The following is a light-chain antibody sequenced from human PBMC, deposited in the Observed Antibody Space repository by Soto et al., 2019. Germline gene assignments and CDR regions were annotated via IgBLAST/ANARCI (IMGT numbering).Light chain of an antibody. V-gene: IGKV3D-20*02. Sequence: IVLTQSPGTLSLSPGERGALSCRASQSVSSNYVAWYQQKPGQAPRLLISGASNRATGTPDRFRGSGSGTDFTLTITRLEPEDFAVYYCQQRSNWITFGQGTRLEIK. CDR2: GAS. CDR1: QSVSSNY. CDR3: QQRSNWIT. J-gene: IGKJ5*01.